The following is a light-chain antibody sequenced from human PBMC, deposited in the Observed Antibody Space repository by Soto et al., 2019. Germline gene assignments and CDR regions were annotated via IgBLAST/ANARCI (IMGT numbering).Light chain of an antibody. CDR1: QSVSNNY. V-gene: IGKV3-20*01. J-gene: IGKJ1*01. CDR3: QQYGSSGT. CDR2: GAS. Sequence: IVLTQSPGTLSLSPGERATLSCRASQSVSNNYLAWYQQKPGQAPRLLIYGASNRAAGIPDRFSGSGSGTDFTLTISRLEPADFAVYYCQQYGSSGTFGQGTKV.